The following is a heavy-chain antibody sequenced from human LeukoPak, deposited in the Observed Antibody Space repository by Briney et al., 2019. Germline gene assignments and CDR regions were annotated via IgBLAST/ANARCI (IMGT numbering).Heavy chain of an antibody. V-gene: IGHV1-8*03. CDR3: ARAPRVTMVRVRYYMDV. CDR2: MNPNSGNT. J-gene: IGHJ6*03. CDR1: GYTFTSYD. D-gene: IGHD3-10*01. Sequence: GASVKVSCKASGYTFTSYDINWVRQATGQGLEWMGWMNPNSGNTGYAQKFQGRVTITRNTSISTAYMELSSLRSEDTAVYYCARAPRVTMVRVRYYMDVWGKGTTVTVSS.